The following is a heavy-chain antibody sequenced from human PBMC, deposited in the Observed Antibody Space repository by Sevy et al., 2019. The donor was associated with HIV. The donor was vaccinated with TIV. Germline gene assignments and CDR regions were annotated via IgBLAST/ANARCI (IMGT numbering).Heavy chain of an antibody. D-gene: IGHD5-18*01. CDR1: RFTFSNFW. CDR3: ARWRTAITAFDI. CDR2: IKQDGSEK. V-gene: IGHV3-7*01. Sequence: GGSLRLSCAASRFTFSNFWMTWVRQAPGKGLEWEANIKQDGSEKYYVDSVRGRFTISRDNAKNSLYLQMNSLRAEDTAVYYCARWRTAITAFDIWGQGTMVTVSS. J-gene: IGHJ3*02.